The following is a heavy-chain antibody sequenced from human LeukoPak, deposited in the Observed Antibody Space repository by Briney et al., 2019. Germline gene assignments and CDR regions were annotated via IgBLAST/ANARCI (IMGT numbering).Heavy chain of an antibody. CDR3: AKDDDSGSYSDC. D-gene: IGHD1-26*01. CDR2: ISGGGSDT. V-gene: IGHV3-23*01. J-gene: IGHJ4*02. Sequence: HPGGSLRLSCAASGFTFTSYAMTWVRLVPGKGLEWVSTISGGGSDTYYADSVRGRFTISRDNSKNTLYLQMNSLRAGDTAIYYCAKDDDSGSYSDCWGQGTLVPVSS. CDR1: GFTFTSYA.